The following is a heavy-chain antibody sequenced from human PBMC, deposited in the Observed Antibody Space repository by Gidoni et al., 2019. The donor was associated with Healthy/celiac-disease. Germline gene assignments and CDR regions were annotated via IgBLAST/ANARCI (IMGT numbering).Heavy chain of an antibody. CDR2: IYYRGST. V-gene: IGHV4-39*01. CDR1: GGYIRSSRYY. D-gene: IGHD6-13*01. J-gene: IGHJ5*02. Sequence: QLQLQESGPGLVKPSETLSRTCPVSGGYIRSSRYYWGWIRPPPGNGLEWIGSIYYRGSTDYNPSLKSRVTIAVDTSKIQFSLKLSSVTATDTAVYYCARTLESWFNGFDPWDQGTLVTVSS. CDR3: ARTLESWFNGFDP.